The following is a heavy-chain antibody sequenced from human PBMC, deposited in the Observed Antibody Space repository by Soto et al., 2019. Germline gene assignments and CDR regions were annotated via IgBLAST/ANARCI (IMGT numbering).Heavy chain of an antibody. J-gene: IGHJ2*01. CDR2: ISGRGGST. D-gene: IGHD3-9*01. CDR1: GFTLSSYA. V-gene: IGHV3-23*01. CDR3: AKDSDYRDRLFWYFDL. Sequence: EVQLLESGGGLVQPGGSLRLSCAASGFTLSSYAMSWVRQAPGKGLEWVSVISGRGGSTYYADSVKGRFTISRDNSKNTVYLQMNSLRAEDTAVYYCAKDSDYRDRLFWYFDLWGRGTLVTVSS.